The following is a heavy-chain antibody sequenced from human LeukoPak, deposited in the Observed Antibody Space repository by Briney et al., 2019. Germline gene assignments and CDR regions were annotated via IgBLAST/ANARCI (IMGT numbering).Heavy chain of an antibody. J-gene: IGHJ4*02. CDR1: GFTFSSYA. CDR3: ARDSAAANHPDY. V-gene: IGHV3-30-3*01. CDR2: ISYDGSNK. Sequence: PGRSLRPSCAASGFTFSSYAMHWVRQAPGKGLEWVAAISYDGSNKYYADSVKGRFTISRDNSKNTLYLQMNSLRAEDTAVYYCARDSAAANHPDYWGQGTLVTVSS. D-gene: IGHD6-13*01.